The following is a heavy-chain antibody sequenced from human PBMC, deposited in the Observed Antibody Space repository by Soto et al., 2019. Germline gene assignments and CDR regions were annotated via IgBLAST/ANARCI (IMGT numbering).Heavy chain of an antibody. D-gene: IGHD1-1*01. CDR1: GFTFSMYW. CDR3: TRGPRSTSTGTGAF. CDR2: INYDGIST. Sequence: GGSLRLSCAASGFTFSMYWMHWVRQVPGKGLEWVSRINYDGISTNYADSVKGRFTISRDNAKNTLYLQMNALRVEDTAVYYCTRGPRSTSTGTGAFWGQGTLVTVSS. V-gene: IGHV3-74*01. J-gene: IGHJ4*02.